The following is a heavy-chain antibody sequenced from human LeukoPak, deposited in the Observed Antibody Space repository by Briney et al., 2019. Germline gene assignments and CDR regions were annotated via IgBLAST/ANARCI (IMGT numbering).Heavy chain of an antibody. CDR2: IYHSGST. CDR1: GYSISSGYY. Sequence: PSETLSLTCAVSGYSISSGYYWGWIRQPPGKGLEWIGSIYHSGSTYYNPSLKRRVTISVDTSKNQFSLKLSSVTAADTAVYYCARAWAAAGDFDYWGQGTLVTVSS. CDR3: ARAWAAAGDFDY. V-gene: IGHV4-38-2*01. D-gene: IGHD6-13*01. J-gene: IGHJ4*02.